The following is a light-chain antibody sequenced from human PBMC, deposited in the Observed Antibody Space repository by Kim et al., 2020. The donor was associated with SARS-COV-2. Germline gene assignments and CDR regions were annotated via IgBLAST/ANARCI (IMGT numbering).Light chain of an antibody. CDR2: SHN. CDR1: TSNNGGNL. J-gene: IGLJ1*01. CDR3: AAWDDSLNAIV. V-gene: IGLV1-44*01. Sequence: GRRVTISCSGDTSNNGGNLVNWYQKPPGTAPRLIIYSHNQRPSGVPDRFSGSKSGTSASLAISGLQSLDEADYHCAAWDDSLNAIVFGTGTKVTVL.